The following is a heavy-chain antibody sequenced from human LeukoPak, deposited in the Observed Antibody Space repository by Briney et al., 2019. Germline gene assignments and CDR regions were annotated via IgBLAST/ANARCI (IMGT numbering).Heavy chain of an antibody. D-gene: IGHD3-10*01. J-gene: IGHJ4*02. CDR3: AGWFGEHNRDY. Sequence: SETLSLTCTVSGGSISSSSYYWGWIRQPPGKGLEWIGRIYYSGSTYYNPSLKSRVTISVDTSKNQFSLKLSSVTAADTAVYYCAGWFGEHNRDYWGQETLVTVSS. CDR1: GGSISSSSYY. CDR2: IYYSGST. V-gene: IGHV4-39*01.